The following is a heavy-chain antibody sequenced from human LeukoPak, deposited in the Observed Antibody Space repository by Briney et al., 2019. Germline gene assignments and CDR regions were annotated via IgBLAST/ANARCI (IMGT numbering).Heavy chain of an antibody. D-gene: IGHD2-8*01. CDR1: GVTFSSFA. J-gene: IGHJ4*02. CDR2: ISYDGSTE. V-gene: IGHV3-30*04. Sequence: GGSLRLSSAASGVTFSSFAMHWVRQAPAQGLEWVAVISYDGSTEHYADSVKGRFTISRDNSKNALYPQMNSLRAEDTAVYYCATGAEYCTNGVCYRFDYWGQGTLVTVSS. CDR3: ATGAEYCTNGVCYRFDY.